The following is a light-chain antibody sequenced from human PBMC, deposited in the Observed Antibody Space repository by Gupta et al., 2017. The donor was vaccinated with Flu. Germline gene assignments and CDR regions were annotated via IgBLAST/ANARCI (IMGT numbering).Light chain of an antibody. CDR1: QSVRSH. V-gene: IGKV3-11*01. CDR3: QQRNNWPPT. CDR2: DAS. Sequence: EIVLTQSPSTLSLSPGERATLSCRASQSVRSHLAWYQQRAGQAPRLLICDASKRATGIPASFSGSGSGTDFALTISSLKPEHFTVYYCQQRNNWPPTFGQGTRLEIK. J-gene: IGKJ5*01.